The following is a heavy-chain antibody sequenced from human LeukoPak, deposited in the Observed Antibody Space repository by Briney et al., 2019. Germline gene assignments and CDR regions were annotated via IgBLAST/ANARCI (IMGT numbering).Heavy chain of an antibody. J-gene: IGHJ4*02. Sequence: AAVKVSCKASAYTFTSYDINWVRQATGQGLEWMGWMNPNSGNTGYAQKFQGRVTMTRTTAISTAYMELSSLRSEGTAVYYCARGQYYYDSSGYFLDYWGQGTLVTVSS. CDR3: ARGQYYYDSSGYFLDY. D-gene: IGHD3-22*01. CDR1: AYTFTSYD. CDR2: MNPNSGNT. V-gene: IGHV1-8*01.